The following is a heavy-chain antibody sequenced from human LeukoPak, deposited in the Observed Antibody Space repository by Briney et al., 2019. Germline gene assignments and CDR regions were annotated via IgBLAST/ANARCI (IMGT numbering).Heavy chain of an antibody. CDR3: ARENIVSTRDFDF. D-gene: IGHD5/OR15-5a*01. Sequence: SETLSLTCTVSGGSIYTDDYYWAWIRQPPGKALEWVVSLFYSGTMYYNPSLKSRITMLVDTSKSQFSLDLNSVTAADTAVYYCARENIVSTRDFDFWGQGALVTVSS. V-gene: IGHV4-39*07. CDR1: GGSIYTDDYY. J-gene: IGHJ4*02. CDR2: LFYSGTM.